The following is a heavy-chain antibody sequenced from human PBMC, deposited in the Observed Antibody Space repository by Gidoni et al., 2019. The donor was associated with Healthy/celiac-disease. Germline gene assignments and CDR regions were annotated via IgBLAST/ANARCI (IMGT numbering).Heavy chain of an antibody. CDR1: GYTFTSYG. CDR3: ARGYYGDYVGSPNWFDP. J-gene: IGHJ5*02. Sequence: GQSGAEVKKPGASVKVSCKASGYTFTSYGISWVRQAPGQGLEWMGWISAYNGNTNYAQKLQGRVTMTTDTSTSTAYMELRSLRSDDTAVYYCARGYYGDYVGSPNWFDPWGQGTLVTVSS. D-gene: IGHD4-17*01. CDR2: ISAYNGNT. V-gene: IGHV1-18*01.